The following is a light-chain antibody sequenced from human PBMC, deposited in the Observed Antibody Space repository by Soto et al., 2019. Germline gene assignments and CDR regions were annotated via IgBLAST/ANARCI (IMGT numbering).Light chain of an antibody. CDR3: QQRSNGGT. V-gene: IGKV3-11*01. J-gene: IGKJ4*01. CDR2: DAS. Sequence: EIVLTQSPATLSLSPGERATLSCRASQSVSSYLAWYQQKLGQAPKLLIDDASNRATGIPARFSGSGSGTEFTLTIISRESEDFAVYYCQQRSNGGTFGGGTKVEIK. CDR1: QSVSSY.